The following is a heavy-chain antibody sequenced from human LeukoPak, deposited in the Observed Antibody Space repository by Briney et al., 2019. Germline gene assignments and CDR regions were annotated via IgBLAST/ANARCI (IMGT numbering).Heavy chain of an antibody. CDR3: ARDQATVATPWVDY. D-gene: IGHD4-17*01. J-gene: IGHJ4*02. CDR2: INPNSVGT. Sequence: GAPVNVSCKASRYTFTNYYLHWVRQAPGQGLEWMGWINPNSVGTKLAQKFLGRLTMTRDTSISTAYMELTRLTYDDTAVYYCARDQATVATPWVDYWGQGPLVTVSS. V-gene: IGHV1-2*02. CDR1: RYTFTNYY.